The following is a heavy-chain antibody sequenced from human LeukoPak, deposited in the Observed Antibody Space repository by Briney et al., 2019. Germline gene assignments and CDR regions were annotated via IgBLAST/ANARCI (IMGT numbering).Heavy chain of an antibody. Sequence: ASVKVSFKASGYTFTGYYMHWGRQAPGQGLEWMGLINPNSGGTDSAQKFQRRVTMIWDASISTAYLELNRLESDDTAVYYCARALSSSWESPSYWFDPWGQGTLVTVSS. J-gene: IGHJ5*02. V-gene: IGHV1-2*02. CDR1: GYTFTGYY. D-gene: IGHD6-13*01. CDR2: INPNSGGT. CDR3: ARALSSSWESPSYWFDP.